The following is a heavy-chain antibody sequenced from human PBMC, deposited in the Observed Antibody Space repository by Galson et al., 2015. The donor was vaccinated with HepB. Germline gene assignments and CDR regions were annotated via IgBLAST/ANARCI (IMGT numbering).Heavy chain of an antibody. CDR2: ISYDGSNK. CDR1: GFTFSSYA. CDR3: ARGPWGAVAGEYYYCYYMDV. D-gene: IGHD6-19*01. V-gene: IGHV3-30-3*01. J-gene: IGHJ6*03. Sequence: LRLSCAASGFTFSSYAMHWVRQAPGKGLEWVAVISYDGSNKYYADSVKGRFTISRDNSKNTLYLQMNSLRAEDTAVYYCARGPWGAVAGEYYYCYYMDVWGKGTTVTVSS.